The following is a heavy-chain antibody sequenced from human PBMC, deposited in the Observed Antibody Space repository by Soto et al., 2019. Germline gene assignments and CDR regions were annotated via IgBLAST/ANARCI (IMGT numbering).Heavy chain of an antibody. CDR2: IKSKTNGGTI. D-gene: IGHD7-27*01. CDR3: GTGDAFDI. CDR1: GFTFTNAW. V-gene: IGHV3-15*01. Sequence: EVQLVESGGGLVKPGGSLRLSCAASGFTFTNAWMSWVRQAPGKGLEWVGRIKSKTNGGTIEDAAPVKGRVTISRDDSKSTLSLQMNSLKTEDTAVYYCGTGDAFDIWGQGTMVTVSS. J-gene: IGHJ3*02.